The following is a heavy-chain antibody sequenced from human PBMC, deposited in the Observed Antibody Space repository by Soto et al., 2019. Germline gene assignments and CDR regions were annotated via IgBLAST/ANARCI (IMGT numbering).Heavy chain of an antibody. CDR1: GGSFSGYY. CDR2: INHSGST. V-gene: IGHV4-34*01. D-gene: IGHD2-8*01. J-gene: IGHJ6*02. CDR3: AREGVNRGYYYYYGMDV. Sequence: PSETLSLTCAVYGGSFSGYYWSWIRQPPGKGLEWIGEINHSGSTNYNPSLKSRVTISVDTSKNRFSLKLSSVTAADTAVYYCAREGVNRGYYYYYGMDVWGQGTTVTVSS.